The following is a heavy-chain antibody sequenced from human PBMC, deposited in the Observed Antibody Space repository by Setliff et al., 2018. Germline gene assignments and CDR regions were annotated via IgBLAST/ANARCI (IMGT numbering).Heavy chain of an antibody. CDR2: ISSSSSYI. CDR3: AKDRRSSSGLAVPYYYYGMDV. D-gene: IGHD3-22*01. CDR1: GFTFGDYA. J-gene: IGHJ6*02. Sequence: GGSLRLSCTASGFTFGDYAMSWVRQAPGKGLEWVSSISSSSSYIYYADSVKGRFTISRDNAKNSLYLQMNSLRAEDTAVYYCAKDRRSSSGLAVPYYYYGMDVWGQGTTVTVSS. V-gene: IGHV3-21*01.